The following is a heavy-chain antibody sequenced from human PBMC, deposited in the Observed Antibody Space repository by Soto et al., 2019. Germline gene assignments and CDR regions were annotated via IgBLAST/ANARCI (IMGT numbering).Heavy chain of an antibody. Sequence: QVQLVQSGAEVKKPGASVKVSCKASGYTFTSYYMHWVRQAPGQGLEWMGIINPSGGSTSYAQKFQGRXXMXRXXSTSTVYMELSSLRSEDTPVYYCARDRAGERLLGYWGQGTLVTVSS. D-gene: IGHD6-25*01. CDR1: GYTFTSYY. V-gene: IGHV1-46*01. CDR3: ARDRAGERLLGY. CDR2: INPSGGST. J-gene: IGHJ4*02.